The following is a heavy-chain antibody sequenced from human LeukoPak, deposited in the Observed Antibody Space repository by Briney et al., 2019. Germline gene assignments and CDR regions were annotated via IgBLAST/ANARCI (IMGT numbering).Heavy chain of an antibody. D-gene: IGHD1-26*01. CDR2: IYYTGST. Sequence: SETLSLTCTVSDGSISRSGYSWSWIRQPPGKGLDWIAYIYYTGSTYYNPSLKSRVTISVDTSKNQFSLKLSSVTAADTAAYYCARGVLWDKLRFDPWGQGTLVTVSS. J-gene: IGHJ5*02. CDR3: ARGVLWDKLRFDP. V-gene: IGHV4-61*08. CDR1: DGSISRSGYS.